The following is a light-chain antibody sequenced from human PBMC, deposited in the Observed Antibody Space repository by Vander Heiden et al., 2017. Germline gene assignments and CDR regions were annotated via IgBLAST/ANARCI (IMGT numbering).Light chain of an antibody. Sequence: SVLTPPPSASGSPGPRVTISCSGSTSNIGSNYVYGYQQLPGTAPKLLIYRNNQRPSGVPDRFSGSKSGTSASLAISGLRSEDEADYYCAAWDDSLSGYVFGAGTKVTVL. CDR1: TSNIGSNY. V-gene: IGLV1-47*01. CDR3: AAWDDSLSGYV. CDR2: RNN. J-gene: IGLJ1*01.